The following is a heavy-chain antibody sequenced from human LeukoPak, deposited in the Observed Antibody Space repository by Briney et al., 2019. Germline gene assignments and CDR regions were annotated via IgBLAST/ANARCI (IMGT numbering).Heavy chain of an antibody. J-gene: IGHJ4*02. CDR2: ISYDGSHT. CDR1: GFTFSSYA. Sequence: GGSLRLSCAPSGFTFSSYAMHWVRQAPGKGLEWVAVISYDGSHTFYADSVKGRFTISRDNSEATLYLQMNSLRPEDTAVYYCARTLYFDWLLFYWGQGTLVTVSS. V-gene: IGHV3-30*04. CDR3: ARTLYFDWLLFY. D-gene: IGHD3-9*01.